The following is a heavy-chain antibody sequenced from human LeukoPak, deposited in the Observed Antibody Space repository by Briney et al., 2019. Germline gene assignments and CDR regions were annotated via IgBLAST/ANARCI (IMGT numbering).Heavy chain of an antibody. CDR1: GGSISTHY. CDR3: ARDGPSGDWLLGSYYMDV. Sequence: SETLSLTCTVSGGSISTHYWSWIRQPPGKGLEWIGYIYYSGNTNYNPSLKSRITISVDTSKNQFSLKLSSVTAADTAVYYCARDGPSGDWLLGSYYMDVWGKGTTVTVSS. J-gene: IGHJ6*03. CDR2: IYYSGNT. V-gene: IGHV4-59*11. D-gene: IGHD2-21*02.